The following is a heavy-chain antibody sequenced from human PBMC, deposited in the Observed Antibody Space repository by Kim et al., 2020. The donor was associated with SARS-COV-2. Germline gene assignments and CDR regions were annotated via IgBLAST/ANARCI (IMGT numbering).Heavy chain of an antibody. D-gene: IGHD2-2*01. Sequence: ASVKVSCKVSGYTLTELSMHWVRQAPGKGLEWMGGFDPEDGETIYAQKFQGRVTMTEDTSTDTAYMELSSLRSEDTAVYYCATGQTIVVVPAAIWSYYYYYGMDVWGQGTTVTVSS. CDR3: ATGQTIVVVPAAIWSYYYYYGMDV. V-gene: IGHV1-24*01. CDR2: FDPEDGET. CDR1: GYTLTELS. J-gene: IGHJ6*02.